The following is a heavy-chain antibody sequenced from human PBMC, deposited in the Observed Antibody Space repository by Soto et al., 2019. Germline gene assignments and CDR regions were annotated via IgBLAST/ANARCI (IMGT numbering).Heavy chain of an antibody. CDR1: GGTFSSYA. CDR2: IIPIFGTA. J-gene: IGHJ6*02. V-gene: IGHV1-69*13. Sequence: SVKVSCKASGGTFSSYAISWVRQAPGQGLEWMGGIIPIFGTANYAQKFQGRVTITADESTSTAYMELSSLRSEDTAVYYCARRTRRGYYYYYGMDVWGQGTTVTVSS. CDR3: ARRTRRGYYYYYGMDV. D-gene: IGHD4-17*01.